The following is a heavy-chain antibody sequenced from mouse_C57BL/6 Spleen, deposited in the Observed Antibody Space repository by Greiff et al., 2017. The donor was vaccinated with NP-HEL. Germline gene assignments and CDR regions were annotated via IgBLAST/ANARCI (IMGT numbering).Heavy chain of an antibody. J-gene: IGHJ4*01. CDR1: GYAFSSSW. CDR3: ARPLLYAMDY. V-gene: IGHV1-82*01. D-gene: IGHD6-1*01. CDR2: IYPGDGDT. Sequence: VQLQQSGPELVKPGASVKISCKASGYAFSSSWMNWVKQRPGKGLEWIGRIYPGDGDTNYNGKFKGKAKLTADKSSSTAYMQLSSLTSEDSAVYFCARPLLYAMDYWGQGTSVTVSS.